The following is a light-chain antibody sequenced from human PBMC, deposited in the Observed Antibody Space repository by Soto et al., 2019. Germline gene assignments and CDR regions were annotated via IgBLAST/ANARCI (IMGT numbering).Light chain of an antibody. V-gene: IGKV3-11*01. CDR1: QSVSSY. Sequence: EIVLTQSPATLYLSPGERATLSCRASQSVSSYLAWYQQKPGQAPRLLIYHASNRATGIPARFSGSGSGTDFTLTISSLEPEDFAVYYCQQRSNWPRFTFGPGTKVDIK. CDR2: HAS. J-gene: IGKJ3*01. CDR3: QQRSNWPRFT.